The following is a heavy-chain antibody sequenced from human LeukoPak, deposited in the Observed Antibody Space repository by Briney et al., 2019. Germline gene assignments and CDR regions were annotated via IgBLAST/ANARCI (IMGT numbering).Heavy chain of an antibody. D-gene: IGHD2-2*01. J-gene: IGHJ4*02. V-gene: IGHV4-39*07. CDR3: ARVVARYCSSTSCPFDY. CDR2: IYYSGST. Sequence: SETLSLTCTVSGGSISSSSYYWGWIRQPPGKGLEWIGSIYYSGSTNYNPSLKSRVTISVDTSKNQFSLKLSSVTAADTAVYYCARVVARYCSSTSCPFDYWGQGTLVTVSS. CDR1: GGSISSSSYY.